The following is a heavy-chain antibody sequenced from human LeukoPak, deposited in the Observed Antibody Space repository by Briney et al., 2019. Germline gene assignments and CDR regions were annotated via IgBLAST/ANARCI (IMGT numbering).Heavy chain of an antibody. CDR3: AKQGKTTVTTGVQDY. Sequence: AGGSLRLSCAASGFTFSSYSMSWVRQAPGKGLEWVSAISGSGGSTYYADSVKGRFTISRDNSKNTLYLQMNSLRAEDTAVYYCAKQGKTTVTTGVQDYWGQGTLVTVSS. CDR1: GFTFSSYS. V-gene: IGHV3-23*01. CDR2: ISGSGGST. J-gene: IGHJ4*02. D-gene: IGHD4-17*01.